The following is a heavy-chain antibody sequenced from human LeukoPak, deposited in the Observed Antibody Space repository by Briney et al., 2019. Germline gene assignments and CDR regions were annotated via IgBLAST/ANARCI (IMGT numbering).Heavy chain of an antibody. CDR3: ARDPRPNYDSSGDNWFDP. CDR2: IIPIFGTA. D-gene: IGHD3-22*01. Sequence: GASVKVSCKASGYTFTSYYMHWVRQAPGQGLEWMGGIIPIFGTANYAQKFQGRVTITADESTSTAYMELSSLRSEDTAVYYCARDPRPNYDSSGDNWFDPWGQGTLVTVSS. V-gene: IGHV1-69*13. CDR1: GYTFTSYY. J-gene: IGHJ5*02.